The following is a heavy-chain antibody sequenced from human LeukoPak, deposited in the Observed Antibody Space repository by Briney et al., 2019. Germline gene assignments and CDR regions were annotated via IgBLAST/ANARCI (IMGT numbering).Heavy chain of an antibody. Sequence: GGSLRLSCAASGFTFSSYAMSWVRRAPGKGLEWVSAISGSGGSTYYADSVKGRFTISRDNSKNTLYLQMNSLRAEDTAVYYCAKNGGSYYGYFDYWGQGTLVTVSS. J-gene: IGHJ4*02. CDR1: GFTFSSYA. D-gene: IGHD1-26*01. CDR2: ISGSGGST. V-gene: IGHV3-23*01. CDR3: AKNGGSYYGYFDY.